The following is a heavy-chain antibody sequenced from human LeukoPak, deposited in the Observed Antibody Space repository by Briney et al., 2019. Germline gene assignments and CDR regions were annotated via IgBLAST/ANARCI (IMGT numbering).Heavy chain of an antibody. Sequence: PGGSLRLSCAASGFTFSSYGMHWVRQAPGKGLEWVANIKQDGSEKYYVDSVKGRFTISRDNAKNSLYLQMNSLRAEDTAVYYCARYSGYDDEGEYFDYWGQGTLVTVSS. CDR2: IKQDGSEK. D-gene: IGHD5-12*01. V-gene: IGHV3-7*01. CDR1: GFTFSSYG. J-gene: IGHJ4*02. CDR3: ARYSGYDDEGEYFDY.